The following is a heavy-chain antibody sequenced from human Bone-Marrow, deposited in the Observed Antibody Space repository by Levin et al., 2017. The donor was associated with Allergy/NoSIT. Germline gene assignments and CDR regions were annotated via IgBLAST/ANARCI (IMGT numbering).Heavy chain of an antibody. Sequence: GESLKISCAGSGFIFSDYAMHWVRQAPGKGLDWVSYISMSGTTTYYGDSVKGRFTISRDNAKNSLSLQMNSLRAEDTAVYYCARRTYCSRTSCYVPNWYFDLWGRGTLVTVSS. CDR2: ISMSGTTT. J-gene: IGHJ2*01. CDR1: GFIFSDYA. V-gene: IGHV3-48*03. D-gene: IGHD2-2*01. CDR3: ARRTYCSRTSCYVPNWYFDL.